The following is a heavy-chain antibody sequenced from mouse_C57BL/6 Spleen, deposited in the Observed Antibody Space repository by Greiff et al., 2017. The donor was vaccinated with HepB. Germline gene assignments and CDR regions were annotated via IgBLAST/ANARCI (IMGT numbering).Heavy chain of an antibody. J-gene: IGHJ4*01. V-gene: IGHV1-72*01. CDR3: ARRRLYSNYGYYAMDY. CDR2: IDPNSGGT. CDR1: GYTFTSYW. D-gene: IGHD2-5*01. Sequence: QVQLQQSGAELVKPGASVKLSCKASGYTFTSYWMHWVKQRPGRGLEWIGRIDPNSGGTKYNEKFKSKATLTVDKPSSTAYMQLSSLTSEDSAVYDCARRRLYSNYGYYAMDYWGQGTSVTVSS.